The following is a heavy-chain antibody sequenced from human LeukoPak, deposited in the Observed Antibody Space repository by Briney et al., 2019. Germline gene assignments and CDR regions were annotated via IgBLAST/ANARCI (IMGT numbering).Heavy chain of an antibody. J-gene: IGHJ6*02. D-gene: IGHD2-2*01. Sequence: AGGSLRLSCAASGFTFSSYAMSWVRQAPGKELEWVSAISGSGGSTYYADSVKGRFAISRDNSKNTLYLQMNSLRAEDTAVYYCARERYCSSSSCYDRYGMDVWGQGTTVTVSS. V-gene: IGHV3-23*01. CDR2: ISGSGGST. CDR1: GFTFSSYA. CDR3: ARERYCSSSSCYDRYGMDV.